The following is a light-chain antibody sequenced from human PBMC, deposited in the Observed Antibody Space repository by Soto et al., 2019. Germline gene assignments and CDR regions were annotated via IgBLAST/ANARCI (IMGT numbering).Light chain of an antibody. CDR1: QTISSSY. Sequence: EIVLTQSPGTLSLSPGERATLSCRASQTISSSYLAWYQQKPGQAPRLIIYGASTRATGIPDRFSGSGSGTDFTLTINRLESEDIAVYYCQQFRTFSPGTKVEIK. J-gene: IGKJ3*01. CDR2: GAS. V-gene: IGKV3-20*01. CDR3: QQFRT.